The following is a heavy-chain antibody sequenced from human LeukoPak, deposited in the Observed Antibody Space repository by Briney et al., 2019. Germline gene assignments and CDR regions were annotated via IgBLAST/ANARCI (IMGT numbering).Heavy chain of an antibody. D-gene: IGHD5-12*01. V-gene: IGHV1-18*01. J-gene: IGHJ5*02. CDR3: ARGIGYSGYGRLDP. CDR1: GYTFTSYG. CDR2: ISVYNGNT. Sequence: GASVKVSCKASGYTFTSYGISWVRQAPGQGLEWMGWISVYNGNTNYAQKLQDRVTMTAETSTSTAYMELRSLRSDDTAVYYCARGIGYSGYGRLDPWGQGTLVTASS.